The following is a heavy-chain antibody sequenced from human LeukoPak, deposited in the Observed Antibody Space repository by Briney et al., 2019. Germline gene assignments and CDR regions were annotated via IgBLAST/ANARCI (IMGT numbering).Heavy chain of an antibody. CDR1: GYTFTSYD. Sequence: GASVKVSCKASGYTFTSYDINWVRQATGHGLEWMGWMNPNSGNTGYAQKFQGRVTMTRNTSISTAYMELSSLRSEDTAVYYCARDRENYYDFWSGDYYYMDVWGKGTTVTVSS. V-gene: IGHV1-8*01. J-gene: IGHJ6*03. CDR3: ARDRENYYDFWSGDYYYMDV. D-gene: IGHD3-3*01. CDR2: MNPNSGNT.